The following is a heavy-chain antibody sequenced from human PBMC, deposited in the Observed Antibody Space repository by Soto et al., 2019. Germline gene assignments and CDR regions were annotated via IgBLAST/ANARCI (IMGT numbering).Heavy chain of an antibody. CDR2: TSYDGSNT. V-gene: IGHV3-30*18. CDR3: AKDRGSYDIWSGTQRYYAMDV. CDR1: GFIFSRHG. J-gene: IGHJ6*02. Sequence: QGQLVESGGGVVQPGTSLRLSCAASGFIFSRHGMHWVRQAPGKGLEWVAFTSYDGSNTYYADSVKGRFTISRDNPKNTLLLQMNSLRPNDTALYFCAKDRGSYDIWSGTQRYYAMDVWGQGATVTVSS. D-gene: IGHD3-3*01.